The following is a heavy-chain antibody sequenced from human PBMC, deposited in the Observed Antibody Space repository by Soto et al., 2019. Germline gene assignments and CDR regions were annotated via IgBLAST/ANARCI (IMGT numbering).Heavy chain of an antibody. V-gene: IGHV4-59*01. Sequence: SETLSLTCTVSGGSISSYYWSWIRQPPGKGLEWIGYIYYSGSTNYNPSLKSRVTISVDTSKNQFSLKLSSVTAADTAVYYCARSLCSSTSCYGEEFYMDVWGKGTTVTVSS. CDR1: GGSISSYY. CDR2: IYYSGST. J-gene: IGHJ6*03. CDR3: ARSLCSSTSCYGEEFYMDV. D-gene: IGHD2-2*01.